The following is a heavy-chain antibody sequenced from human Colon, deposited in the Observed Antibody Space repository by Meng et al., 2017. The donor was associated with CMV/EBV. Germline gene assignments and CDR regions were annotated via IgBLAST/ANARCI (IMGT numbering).Heavy chain of an antibody. CDR3: ARYGFLENYYYYYGMDV. V-gene: IGHV1-18*01. D-gene: IGHD3-3*01. J-gene: IGHJ6*02. CDR1: GYTFTSYG. Sequence: ASMKVSCKASGYTFTSYGISWVRQAPGQGLEWMGWISAYNGNTNYAQKLQGRVTMTTDTSTSTAYMELRSLRSDDTAVYYCARYGFLENYYYYYGMDVWGQGTTVTVSS. CDR2: ISAYNGNT.